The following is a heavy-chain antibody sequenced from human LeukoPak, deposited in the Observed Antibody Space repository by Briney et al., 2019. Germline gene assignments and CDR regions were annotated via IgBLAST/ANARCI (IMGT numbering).Heavy chain of an antibody. Sequence: GGSLRLSCAASGFTFSSYGMHWVRRAPGKGLEWVAVISYDGSNKYYADSVKGRFTISRDNSKNTLYLQMNSLRAGDTAVYYCAKDRKQWLVNWYFDLWGRGTLVTVSS. CDR2: ISYDGSNK. V-gene: IGHV3-30*18. D-gene: IGHD6-19*01. CDR3: AKDRKQWLVNWYFDL. J-gene: IGHJ2*01. CDR1: GFTFSSYG.